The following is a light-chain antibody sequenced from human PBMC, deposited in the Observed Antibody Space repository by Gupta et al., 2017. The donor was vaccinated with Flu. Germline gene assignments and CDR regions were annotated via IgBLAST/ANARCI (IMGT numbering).Light chain of an antibody. CDR3: QQYNNWPSIT. CDR2: GAS. J-gene: IGKJ5*01. CDR1: QSISSK. V-gene: IGKV3-15*01. Sequence: EIAMTQSPATLSVSPGERATISCRASQSISSKLAWYQQKRGQAPRLLIYGASTRATGIPARFSGSGSGTEFTLTISSLESEDFAVYYCQQYNNWPSITFGQGTRLEIK.